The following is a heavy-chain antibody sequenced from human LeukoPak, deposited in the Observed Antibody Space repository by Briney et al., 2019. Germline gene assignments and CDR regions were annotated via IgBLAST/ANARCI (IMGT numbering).Heavy chain of an antibody. D-gene: IGHD3-10*01. J-gene: IGHJ4*02. CDR2: MNPNSGNT. Sequence: ASVKVSCKASGYSFTSYDTNWVRQGTGQGLEWMGWMNPNSGNTGYAQKFQGRVTITRNTSISTDYMELSSLRSEDTAVYYCARGGMVRGDRLDYWGQGTLVTVSS. CDR3: ARGGMVRGDRLDY. CDR1: GYSFTSYD. V-gene: IGHV1-8*03.